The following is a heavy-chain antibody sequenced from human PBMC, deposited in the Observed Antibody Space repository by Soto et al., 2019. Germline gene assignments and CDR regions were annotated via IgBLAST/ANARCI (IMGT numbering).Heavy chain of an antibody. CDR1: GGFFSGYY. V-gene: IGHV4-34*01. CDR2: INHSGST. Sequence: ASETLSLTCAVYGGFFSGYYWSWIRQPPGKGLEWIGEINHSGSTNYNPSLKSRVTISVDTSKNQFSLKLSSVTAADTAVYYCARGSSGWSTSLYYYYYYMDVWGKGTTVTVSS. CDR3: ARGSSGWSTSLYYYYYYMDV. D-gene: IGHD2-2*01. J-gene: IGHJ6*03.